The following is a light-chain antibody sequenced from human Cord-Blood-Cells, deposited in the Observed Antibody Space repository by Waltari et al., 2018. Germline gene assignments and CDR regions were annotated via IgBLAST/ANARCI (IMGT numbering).Light chain of an antibody. CDR2: GAS. CDR3: QQYVSAPRT. V-gene: IGKV3-20*01. J-gene: IGKJ1*01. CDR1: QSVSSSY. Sequence: ELVLTQSPGTLSLSPGERATLSCGASQSVSSSYLAWYQQKPGPAPRLLICGASSRATGIPDRLSGSGYGTDLTLTISRLEPEDCAVYDCQQYVSAPRTFGQGTKVEIK.